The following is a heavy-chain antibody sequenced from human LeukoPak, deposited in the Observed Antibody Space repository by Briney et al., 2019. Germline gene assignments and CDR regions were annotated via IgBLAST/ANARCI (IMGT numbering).Heavy chain of an antibody. Sequence: PSETLSLTCTVSGGTNSGFYWTWIRQPPAKALEWIGYTYYGGRTHHNPSLQSRVTISVDTSKTQFSLELSSVPAADTAVYYCARQSVAPGTQWFDPCGQGAQATVS. V-gene: IGHV4-59*08. J-gene: IGHJ5*02. CDR3: ARQSVAPGTQWFDP. D-gene: IGHD6-13*01. CDR2: TYYGGRT. CDR1: GGTNSGFY.